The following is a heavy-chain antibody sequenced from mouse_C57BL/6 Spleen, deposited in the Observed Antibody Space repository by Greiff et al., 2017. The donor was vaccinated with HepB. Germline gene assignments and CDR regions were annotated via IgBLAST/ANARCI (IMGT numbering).Heavy chain of an antibody. CDR3: TRSNYGVFYFDY. J-gene: IGHJ2*01. CDR2: IDPEDGDT. D-gene: IGHD2-5*01. Sequence: VQLQQSGAELVRPGASVKLSCTASGFNIKDYYMHWVKQRPEQGLEWIGRIDPEDGDTEYAPKFQGKATMTADTSSNTAYLQLSSLTSEDTAVYYCTRSNYGVFYFDYWGQGTTLTVSS. V-gene: IGHV14-1*01. CDR1: GFNIKDYY.